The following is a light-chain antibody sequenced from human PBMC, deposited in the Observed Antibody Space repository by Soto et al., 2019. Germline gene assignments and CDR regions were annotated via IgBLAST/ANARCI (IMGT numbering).Light chain of an antibody. CDR1: QSVSSNY. J-gene: IGKJ1*01. Sequence: EIVLTQSPGTLSLSPGERATLSCRASQSVSSNYLAWFQQKPGQAPRLLIYGASNRDADIPDRFTGSGSGTDFTLTISRLEPEDFAVYYCQQYGSSPGTFGQGTKVDI. V-gene: IGKV3-20*01. CDR3: QQYGSSPGT. CDR2: GAS.